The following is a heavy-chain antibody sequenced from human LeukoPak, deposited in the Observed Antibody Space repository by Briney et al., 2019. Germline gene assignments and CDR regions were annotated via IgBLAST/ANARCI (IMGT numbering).Heavy chain of an antibody. D-gene: IGHD5-18*01. Sequence: PGGSLRLSCEASGFTVNSNYMSWVRQAPGKGLEWVSIFYSGGTTYYADSVKGRFTISRDNSKNTLSLQMNSLRAEDTAVYYCAKRIQSAMATGYWGQGTLVTVSS. CDR3: AKRIQSAMATGY. CDR2: FYSGGTT. CDR1: GFTVNSNY. V-gene: IGHV3-53*01. J-gene: IGHJ4*02.